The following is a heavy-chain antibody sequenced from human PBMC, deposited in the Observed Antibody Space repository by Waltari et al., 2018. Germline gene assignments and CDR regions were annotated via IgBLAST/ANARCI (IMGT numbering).Heavy chain of an antibody. D-gene: IGHD6-19*01. CDR2: ISASGSTI. CDR3: ARDSQTAIAMERGAFDI. Sequence: QVQLVESGGDLIRPGGSVRLSCAASGFTLRNYYMSWIRQAPGKGLEWIAYISASGSTIYYADSVKGRFTISRDNAKNSLYLQMSSLRAEDTAVYYCARDSQTAIAMERGAFDIWGQGTMVTVSS. V-gene: IGHV3-11*01. CDR1: GFTLRNYY. J-gene: IGHJ3*02.